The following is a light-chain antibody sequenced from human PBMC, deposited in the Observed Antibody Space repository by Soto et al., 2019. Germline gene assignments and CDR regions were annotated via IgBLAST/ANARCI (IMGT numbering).Light chain of an antibody. CDR2: GAS. V-gene: IGKV3-20*01. J-gene: IGKJ1*01. CDR1: QSVSSTY. CDR3: QHYGSSPRAWT. Sequence: EIVLTQSPGTLSLSPGERATLSCRASQSVSSTYLAWYQQKPGQAPRLLIYGASSRLTGIPDRFSGSGSGTDFTLTISRLEPEDFAVYYCQHYGSSPRAWTFDQGTKVEIK.